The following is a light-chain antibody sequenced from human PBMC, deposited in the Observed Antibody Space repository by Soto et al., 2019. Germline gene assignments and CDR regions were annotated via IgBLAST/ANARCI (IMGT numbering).Light chain of an antibody. CDR1: QSISNH. J-gene: IGKJ1*01. CDR3: QKYNSAPWT. Sequence: DTQMTQSPSSLSASVEDRVIITCLASQSISNHLNWYQQKPGKAPKLLIFAASSLQSGVPSRFSGSGSGTDFTLTISSLQPEDVATYYCQKYNSAPWTFGQGTKVDI. CDR2: AAS. V-gene: IGKV1-39*01.